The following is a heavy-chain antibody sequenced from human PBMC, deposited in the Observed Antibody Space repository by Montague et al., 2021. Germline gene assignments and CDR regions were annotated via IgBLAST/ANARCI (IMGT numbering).Heavy chain of an antibody. Sequence: SLSLSFSVSGFPFSLYAMNWVRQAPGKGLEWVSAISGSGGNTYYADSVKGRFTISRDNSKNTVYLQMNSLRADDTAVYYCANNIHFDYWGQGTLVTVSS. V-gene: IGHV3-23*01. J-gene: IGHJ4*02. CDR1: GFPFSLYA. CDR2: ISGSGGNT. CDR3: ANNIHFDY.